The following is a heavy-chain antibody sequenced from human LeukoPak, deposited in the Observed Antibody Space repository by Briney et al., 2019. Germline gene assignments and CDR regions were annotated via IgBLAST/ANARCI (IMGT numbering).Heavy chain of an antibody. Sequence: SETLSLTCTVSGGSISTYSWSWIRQPPGKGLEGIGLIYDGGSTYYNPSLKSRVSISLDMSKNHVSLKLNSVTSPDTAVYYCARAGPRREGYNFDYWGQGTLVTVSS. CDR3: ARAGPRREGYNFDY. J-gene: IGHJ4*02. V-gene: IGHV4-59*01. CDR1: GGSISTYS. D-gene: IGHD5-24*01. CDR2: IYDGGST.